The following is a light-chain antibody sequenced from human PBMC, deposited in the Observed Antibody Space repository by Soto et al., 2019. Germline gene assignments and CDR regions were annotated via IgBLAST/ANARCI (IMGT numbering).Light chain of an antibody. CDR1: SRDVAKYEY. Sequence: QSVLTQARSVSVSPGQSVTISCPASSRDVAKYEYVSWYQQNPGKAPKLLIYDVTKRPSGVPDRFSGSKFGNTTALTISGLRPEDDADYFCCSQAGSYTFVFGSGTKVTVL. V-gene: IGLV2-11*01. J-gene: IGLJ1*01. CDR3: CSQAGSYTFV. CDR2: DVT.